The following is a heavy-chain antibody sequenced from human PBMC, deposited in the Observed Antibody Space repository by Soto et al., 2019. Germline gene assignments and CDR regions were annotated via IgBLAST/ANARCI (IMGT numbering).Heavy chain of an antibody. V-gene: IGHV2-5*02. CDR2: IYWDDDK. Sequence: SGPTLVNPKQTLTLTCTFSGFSLSTSGVGVGWIRQPPGKALEWLALIYWDDDKRYSPSLKSRLNITKDSTKNQVVLTMTDMDPVDTATYYCARTPGPGGNWGQGTLVTVSS. CDR1: GFSLSTSGVG. D-gene: IGHD1-1*01. J-gene: IGHJ4*02. CDR3: ARTPGPGGN.